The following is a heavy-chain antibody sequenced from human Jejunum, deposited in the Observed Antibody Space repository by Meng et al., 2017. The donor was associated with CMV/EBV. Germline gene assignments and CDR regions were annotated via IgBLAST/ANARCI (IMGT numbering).Heavy chain of an antibody. V-gene: IGHV4-39*07. Sequence: QLDQEDPGLVTLTETLSLTCTFSVGSISSNSDGCDWIRQPPGKGLEWIWSFYYSYNTYYNPSLMSRVTISLNTSKRQKSLKLSAVTAAETAVDYCAREYGRDFDDYFDYWGQGTLVTVSS. J-gene: IGHJ4*02. CDR2: FYYSYNT. CDR3: AREYGRDFDDYFDY. CDR1: VGSISSNSDG. D-gene: IGHD1-14*01.